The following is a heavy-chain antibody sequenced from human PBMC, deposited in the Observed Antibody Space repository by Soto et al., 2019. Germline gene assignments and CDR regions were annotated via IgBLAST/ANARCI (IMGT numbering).Heavy chain of an antibody. J-gene: IGHJ2*01. CDR3: ARVGTGSWYFDL. Sequence: EVQLVESGGGLVQPGGSLRLSCAASGFTFSCYWMHWVRQAPGKGLVWVSRINSDGNTISYVDSVKGRFTISRDNAKNTLYLQMNNLSAEDTAVYYCARVGTGSWYFDLWGRGTLVTVSS. V-gene: IGHV3-74*01. D-gene: IGHD1-1*01. CDR2: INSDGNTI. CDR1: GFTFSCYW.